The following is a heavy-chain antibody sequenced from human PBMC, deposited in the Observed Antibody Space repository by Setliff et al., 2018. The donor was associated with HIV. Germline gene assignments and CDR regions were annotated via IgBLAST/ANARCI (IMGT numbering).Heavy chain of an antibody. CDR3: ARDGYYNSWSGYVYYYYYMDV. J-gene: IGHJ6*03. CDR2: INPSGGST. Sequence: ASVKVSCKASGYTFTSYYMHWVRQAPGQGLEWMGIINPSGGSTRYAQKFQGRVTMTRDTSTSTVYMELSSLRSEDTAVYYCARDGYYNSWSGYVYYYYYMDVWGKGTTVTVSS. V-gene: IGHV1-46*01. D-gene: IGHD3-3*01. CDR1: GYTFTSYY.